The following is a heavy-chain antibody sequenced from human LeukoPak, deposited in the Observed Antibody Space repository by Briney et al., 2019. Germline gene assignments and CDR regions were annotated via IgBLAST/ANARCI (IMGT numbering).Heavy chain of an antibody. CDR2: MNPNSGNT. V-gene: IGHV1-8*01. CDR3: ARAVRSGAYYYYYGMDV. CDR1: GYTFTSYD. J-gene: IGHJ6*02. D-gene: IGHD2-15*01. Sequence: GASVKVSCKASGYTFTSYDINWVRQATGQGLEWMGWMNPNSGNTGYAQKFQGRVTMTRNTSISTAYMELSSLRSEDTAVYYCARAVRSGAYYYYYGMDVWGQGTTVTASS.